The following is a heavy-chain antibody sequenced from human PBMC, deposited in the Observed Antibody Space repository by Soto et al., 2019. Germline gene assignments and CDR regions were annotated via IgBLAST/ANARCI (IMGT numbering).Heavy chain of an antibody. V-gene: IGHV3-30*03. CDR1: GFTFSSYG. CDR2: ISYDGSNK. Sequence: GGSLRLCCPACGFTFSSYGMHWVRQAPGKGLEWVAVISYDGSNKYYVDSVKGRFTISRDNAKNSLYLQMNSLKTEDTAVYYITTDRVLGTVTTYRSREKGGRNYFDYWGQGTLVTVSS. CDR3: TTDRVLGTVTTYRSREKGGRNYFDY. D-gene: IGHD4-17*01. J-gene: IGHJ4*02.